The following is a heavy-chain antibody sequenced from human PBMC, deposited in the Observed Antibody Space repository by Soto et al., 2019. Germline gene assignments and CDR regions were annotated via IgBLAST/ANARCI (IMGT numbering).Heavy chain of an antibody. CDR3: AREKSVSGGIAAAGMFLV. V-gene: IGHV4-31*03. D-gene: IGHD6-13*01. Sequence: SETLSLTCTVSGGSISSGGYYWSWIRQHPGKGLGWIGYIYYSGSTYYNPSLKSRVTISVDTSKNQFSLKLSSVTAADTAVYYCAREKSVSGGIAAAGMFLVWGQGTLVTVSS. CDR2: IYYSGST. J-gene: IGHJ4*02. CDR1: GGSISSGGYY.